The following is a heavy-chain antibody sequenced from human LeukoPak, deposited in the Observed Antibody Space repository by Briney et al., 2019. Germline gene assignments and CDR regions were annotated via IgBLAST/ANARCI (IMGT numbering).Heavy chain of an antibody. V-gene: IGHV3-7*01. J-gene: IGHJ6*03. CDR3: ARDELGGGWPRGYYYYMDV. CDR2: IKQDGSEK. D-gene: IGHD3-16*01. CDR1: GFTLSSYE. Sequence: GGSLRLSCTVSGFTLSSYEMTWFRQAPGKGLEWVANIKQDGSEKYYVDSVKGRFTISRDNAKNSLYLQMNSLRAEDTAVYYCARDELGGGWPRGYYYYMDVWGKGTTVTVSS.